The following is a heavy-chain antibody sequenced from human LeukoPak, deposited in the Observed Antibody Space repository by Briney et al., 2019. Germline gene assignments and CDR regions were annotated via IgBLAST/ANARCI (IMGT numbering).Heavy chain of an antibody. V-gene: IGHV3-7*01. J-gene: IGHJ4*02. CDR1: GFIFSSYW. CDR2: IRKDGSEK. Sequence: PGGSLRLSCETSGFIFSSYWMSWVRQPPGKGLEWVTNIRKDGSEKYYVDSVKGRFTVSRDNAKNSLYLQMNNLRVEDTAVYYCARDLGSYWGQGTLVIVSS. CDR3: ARDLGSY. D-gene: IGHD3-10*01.